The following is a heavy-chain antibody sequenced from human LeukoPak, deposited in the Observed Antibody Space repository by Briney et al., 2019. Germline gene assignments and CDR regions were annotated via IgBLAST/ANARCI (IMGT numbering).Heavy chain of an antibody. CDR3: ARAPPPSRELRGAFDI. CDR1: GGSISSHY. Sequence: SETLSLTCTVSGGSISSHYWSWIRQPPGKGLEWIGYIYYNGSTNYNPSLKSRVTISVDTSKNQFSLKLRSVTAADTAVYYCARAPPPSRELRGAFDIWGQGTMVTVSS. V-gene: IGHV4-59*11. D-gene: IGHD2-2*01. CDR2: IYYNGST. J-gene: IGHJ3*02.